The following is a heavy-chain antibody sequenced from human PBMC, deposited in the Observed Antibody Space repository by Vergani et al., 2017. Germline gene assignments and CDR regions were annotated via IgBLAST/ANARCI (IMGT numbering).Heavy chain of an antibody. J-gene: IGHJ4*02. CDR1: GYSLTELT. CDR3: AIVTDYYDNSGYYLDY. D-gene: IGHD3-22*01. Sequence: QVQLVQSGSEVRKPGASVKVSCQVSGYSLTELTIHWVRQAPGKGLEWMGGFDPEHGEVTFAHHIQGRVTMTEDRSTDTAYMELSSFRPEDTALYYCAIVTDYYDNSGYYLDYWGQGTLVTVSS. CDR2: FDPEHGEV. V-gene: IGHV1-24*01.